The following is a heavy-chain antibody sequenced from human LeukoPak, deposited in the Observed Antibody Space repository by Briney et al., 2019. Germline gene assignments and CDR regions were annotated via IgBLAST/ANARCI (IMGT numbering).Heavy chain of an antibody. CDR3: ARQSSVGAHKAFDY. J-gene: IGHJ4*02. CDR1: GFTFSSYW. V-gene: IGHV3-74*01. Sequence: TGRSLRLSCAASGFTFSSYWMHWVRQAAGKGLVWVSRINGDGSSTSYADTVKGRFTTSRENAQNTLYLQMNSLRAEDTAVHYSARQSSVGAHKAFDYWGQGTRVTVSS. D-gene: IGHD1-26*01. CDR2: INGDGSST.